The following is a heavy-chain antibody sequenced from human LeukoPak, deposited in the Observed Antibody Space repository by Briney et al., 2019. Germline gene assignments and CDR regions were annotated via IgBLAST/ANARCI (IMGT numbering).Heavy chain of an antibody. CDR2: ISGSSSTI. CDR3: VRDQGTTATSYAFDI. CDR1: GFTSGDYY. D-gene: IGHD4-17*01. J-gene: IGHJ3*02. V-gene: IGHV3-11*04. Sequence: PGGSLTLSCEVSGFTSGDYYMSWSRQAPGKGLEWISYISGSSSTIYYADSVKGRFTISRDNTKNSLYLQMNSLRAEDTAVYSCVRDQGTTATSYAFDIWGKGTMVTVSS.